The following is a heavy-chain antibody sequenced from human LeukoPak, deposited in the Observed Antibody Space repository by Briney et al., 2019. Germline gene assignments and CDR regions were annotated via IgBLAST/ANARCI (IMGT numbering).Heavy chain of an antibody. Sequence: GGSLRLSCSASGFTFSSYEMNWVRQAPGKGLEWVSYSSGSGSTKYYADSVMGRFTISRDNTKNSLYLQMNSLRAEDTAVYYCARGGWASQYYFDYWGQGTLVAVSS. CDR2: SSGSGSTK. D-gene: IGHD3-16*01. CDR3: ARGGWASQYYFDY. CDR1: GFTFSSYE. V-gene: IGHV3-48*03. J-gene: IGHJ4*02.